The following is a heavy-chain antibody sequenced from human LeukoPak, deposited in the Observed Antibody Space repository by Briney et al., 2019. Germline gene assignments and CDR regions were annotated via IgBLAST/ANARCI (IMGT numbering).Heavy chain of an antibody. CDR3: ARDGVQWFDP. Sequence: ASVKVSCKASGGTFSSYAISWVRQAPGQGLEWMGWINPNLGTTNYAQKFQGRVTMTRDTSISTAYMELRSLRSDDTAVYYCARDGVQWFDPWGQGTLVTVSS. D-gene: IGHD1-1*01. J-gene: IGHJ5*02. CDR2: INPNLGTT. V-gene: IGHV1-2*02. CDR1: GGTFSSYA.